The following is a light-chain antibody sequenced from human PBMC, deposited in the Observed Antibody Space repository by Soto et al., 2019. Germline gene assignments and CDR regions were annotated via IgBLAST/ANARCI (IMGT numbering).Light chain of an antibody. CDR1: QSVSVNS. V-gene: IGKV3-20*01. CDR3: QQFSSYPLT. CDR2: AAS. J-gene: IGKJ4*01. Sequence: EIVLTQSPGTLSLSPGERATLSCRASQSVSVNSLAWYQQKGGQAPRLLIYAASTRATGVPDRFSGGGSGTDFTLTISRLEPEDFAVYYCQQFSSYPLTFGGGTKVDIK.